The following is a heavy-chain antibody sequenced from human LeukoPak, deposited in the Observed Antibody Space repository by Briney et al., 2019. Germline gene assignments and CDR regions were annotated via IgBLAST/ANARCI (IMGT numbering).Heavy chain of an antibody. J-gene: IGHJ6*02. Sequence: SETLSLTCTVSGGSISSSSYYWGWIRQPPGKGLEWIGSIYYSGSTYYNPSLKSRVTISVDTSENQFSLKLSSVTAADTAVYYCARARGYSGYRREYYYGMDVWGQGTTVTVSS. CDR2: IYYSGST. CDR3: ARARGYSGYRREYYYGMDV. CDR1: GGSISSSSYY. D-gene: IGHD5-12*01. V-gene: IGHV4-39*07.